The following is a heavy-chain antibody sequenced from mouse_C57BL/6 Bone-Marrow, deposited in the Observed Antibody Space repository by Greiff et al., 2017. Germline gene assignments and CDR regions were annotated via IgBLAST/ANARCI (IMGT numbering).Heavy chain of an antibody. CDR3: AREWSYAMDY. J-gene: IGHJ4*01. CDR2: ISNGGGST. CDR1: GFTFSDYY. V-gene: IGHV5-12*01. D-gene: IGHD1-3*01. Sequence: EVQLVESGGGLVQPGGSLKLSCAASGFTFSDYYMYWVRQTPEKRLEWVAYISNGGGSTYYPDTVKGRFPISRDNAKNTLYLQMSRLKSEDTAMYYCAREWSYAMDYWGQGTSVTVSS.